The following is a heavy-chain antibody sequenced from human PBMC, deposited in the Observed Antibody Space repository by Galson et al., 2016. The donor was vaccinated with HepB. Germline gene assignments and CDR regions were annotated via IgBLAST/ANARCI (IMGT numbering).Heavy chain of an antibody. D-gene: IGHD1-1*01. V-gene: IGHV2-70*11. Sequence: PSLVKPTQTLTLTCTFSGFSLSTSGMCVTWIRQPPGKALEWLARIDWDDDEYYSTSLKTRLTISKDTSKNQVVLTMTNMDPLDIATYYCARIRRERSALYFDYWGQAILVTVSS. J-gene: IGHJ4*02. CDR1: GFSLSTSGMC. CDR3: ARIRRERSALYFDY. CDR2: IDWDDDE.